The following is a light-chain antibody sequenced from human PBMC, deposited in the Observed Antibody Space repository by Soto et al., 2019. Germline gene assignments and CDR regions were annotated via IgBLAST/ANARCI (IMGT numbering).Light chain of an antibody. CDR2: DAS. CDR1: QSVSSY. CDR3: QQRSDWPWT. V-gene: IGKV3-11*01. J-gene: IGKJ1*01. Sequence: ESVLTQSPGTLSLSPGERATRSCRASQSVSSYLAWYQQKPGQAPRLLIYDASSRATGIPARFSGGGSGTDFTLTISNLEPEDFAVYYCQQRSDWPWTFGQGTKVDIK.